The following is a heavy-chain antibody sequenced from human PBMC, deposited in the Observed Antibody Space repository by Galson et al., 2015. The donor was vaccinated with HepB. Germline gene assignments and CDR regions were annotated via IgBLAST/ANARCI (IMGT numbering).Heavy chain of an antibody. CDR3: AKEGEHDAFDI. CDR1: GFTFDDYA. CDR2: ISGSGGST. D-gene: IGHD1-26*01. J-gene: IGHJ3*02. V-gene: IGHV3-23*01. Sequence: SLRLSCAASGFTFDDYAMHWVRQAPGKGLEWVSGISGSGGSTYYADSVKGRFTISRGNSKNTLYLQMNSLRAEDTAVYYCAKEGEHDAFDIWGQGTMVTVSS.